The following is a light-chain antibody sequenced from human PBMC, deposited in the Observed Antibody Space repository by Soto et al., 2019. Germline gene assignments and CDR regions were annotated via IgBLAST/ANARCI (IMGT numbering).Light chain of an antibody. CDR3: AAWDDSLNGYV. CDR2: NNN. V-gene: IGLV1-44*01. CDR1: SSNIGTNA. J-gene: IGLJ1*01. Sequence: QSALTQPPSESGTPGQRVTISCSGGSSNIGTNAVNWYQQLPGTAPKLLIYNNNQRPSGVPDRFSGSKSGTSASLAISGLQSEDEADYYCAAWDDSLNGYVFGTGTKVTVL.